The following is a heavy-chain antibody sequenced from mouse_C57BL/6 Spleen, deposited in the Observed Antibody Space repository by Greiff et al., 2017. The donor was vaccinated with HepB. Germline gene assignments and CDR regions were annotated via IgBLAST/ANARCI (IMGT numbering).Heavy chain of an antibody. CDR3: ARGGDYGNFFDY. CDR1: GYTFTSYW. D-gene: IGHD2-1*01. Sequence: QVQLKQPGAELVRPGSSVKLSCKASGYTFTSYWMHWVKQRPIQGLEWIGNIDPSDSETHYNQKFKDKATLTVDKSSSTAYMQLSSLTSEDSAVYYCARGGDYGNFFDYWGQGTTLTVSS. V-gene: IGHV1-52*01. J-gene: IGHJ2*01. CDR2: IDPSDSET.